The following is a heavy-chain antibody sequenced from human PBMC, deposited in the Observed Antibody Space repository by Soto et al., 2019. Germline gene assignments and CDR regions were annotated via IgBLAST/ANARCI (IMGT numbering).Heavy chain of an antibody. CDR2: ISPRSNYI. Sequence: EVQLVESGGGLVKPGGSLRLSCAASGFSFSDYPMNWIRQTPGKGPEWVSSISPRSNYIYYADSVRGRFTISRDHAKNSLYLQLDSLRAEDTAVYYCARGGHCTTTSCYRYYWGHGTLVTVSS. D-gene: IGHD2-2*03. CDR3: ARGGHCTTTSCYRYY. J-gene: IGHJ4*01. V-gene: IGHV3-21*01. CDR1: GFSFSDYP.